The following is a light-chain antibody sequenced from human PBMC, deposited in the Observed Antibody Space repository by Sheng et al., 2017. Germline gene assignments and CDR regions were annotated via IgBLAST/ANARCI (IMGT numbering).Light chain of an antibody. CDR1: QSVDNF. Sequence: ETVLTQSPATLSLSPGERATLSCRASQSVDNFLAWYQQKPGQAPRLLIYDGFNRATGIPARFSGSGSGTDFTLTISSLEPEDFAVYYCQQFDTYPLTFGGGTNGGDQT. V-gene: IGKV3-11*01. CDR2: DGF. J-gene: IGKJ4*01. CDR3: QQFDTYPLT.